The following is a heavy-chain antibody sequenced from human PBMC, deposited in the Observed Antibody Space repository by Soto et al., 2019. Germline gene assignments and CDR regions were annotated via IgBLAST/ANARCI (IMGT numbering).Heavy chain of an antibody. D-gene: IGHD6-19*01. J-gene: IGHJ4*01. CDR1: GYTFTSYG. V-gene: IGHV1-18*04. CDR3: ARVHVMVVAGSTFDY. CDR2: ISAYNGNT. Sequence: ASVKVSCKASGYTFTSYGISWVRQAPGQGLEWMGWISAYNGNTNYAQKLQGRVTMTKDTSTSTAYMELRSLRSDDTAVYYCARVHVMVVAGSTFDYWGHGTLVTVSS.